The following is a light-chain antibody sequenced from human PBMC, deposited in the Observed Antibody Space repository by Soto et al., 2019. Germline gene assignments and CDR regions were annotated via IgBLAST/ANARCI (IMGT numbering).Light chain of an antibody. Sequence: QSVRTQPPSVSGAPVQRVTISCTGSRSNIGAGYDVHWYQQLPGTAPKLLIYGTNNRPSGVHDRFSGSKSGMSASLAITGLQAADEANYYCQSYDNSLSGSRVFGGGTKLTVL. CDR1: RSNIGAGYD. CDR2: GTN. CDR3: QSYDNSLSGSRV. V-gene: IGLV1-40*01. J-gene: IGLJ3*02.